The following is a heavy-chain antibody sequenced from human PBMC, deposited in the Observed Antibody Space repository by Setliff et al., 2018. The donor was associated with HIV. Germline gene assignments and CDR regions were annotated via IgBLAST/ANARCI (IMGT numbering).Heavy chain of an antibody. D-gene: IGHD2-21*01. J-gene: IGHJ4*02. CDR3: AGLSDFLDY. CDR2: INHSGTA. Sequence: PSETLFLTCAVYGGSLSSSYWTWIRQAPGKGLEWIGEINHSGTANYNPSLKSRVTMSLDRSKRQFSLKLTSLTAADTAVYYCAGLSDFLDYWGLGNLVTVSS. V-gene: IGHV4-34*01. CDR1: GGSLSSSY.